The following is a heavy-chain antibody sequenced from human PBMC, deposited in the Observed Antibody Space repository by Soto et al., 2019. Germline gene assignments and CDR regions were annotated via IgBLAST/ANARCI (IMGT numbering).Heavy chain of an antibody. CDR3: ASWRSYSGSYCFDY. J-gene: IGHJ4*02. CDR2: VIPMYDSV. V-gene: IGHV1-69*06. D-gene: IGHD1-26*01. Sequence: GASVKVSCKASGGTFNTYTINWVRQAPGRGLEWMGQVIPMYDSVNYAESFQGRATITADKSTNIAYMELSSLRSEDTALYFCASWRSYSGSYCFDYWGQGTLVTVSS. CDR1: GGTFNTYT.